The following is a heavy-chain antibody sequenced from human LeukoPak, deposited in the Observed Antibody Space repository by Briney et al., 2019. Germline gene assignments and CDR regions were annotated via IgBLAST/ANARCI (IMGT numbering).Heavy chain of an antibody. CDR1: GGSFSGYY. D-gene: IGHD6-6*01. CDR2: INHSGST. J-gene: IGHJ6*03. Sequence: SETLSLTCAVYGGSFSGYYWSWIRQPPGKGLEWIGEINHSGSTNYNPSLKSRVTISVDTSKNQFSLKLSSVTAADTAVYYCARVLRRRGSSSSHNYYYYYMDVWGKGTTVTVSS. V-gene: IGHV4-34*01. CDR3: ARVLRRRGSSSSHNYYYYYMDV.